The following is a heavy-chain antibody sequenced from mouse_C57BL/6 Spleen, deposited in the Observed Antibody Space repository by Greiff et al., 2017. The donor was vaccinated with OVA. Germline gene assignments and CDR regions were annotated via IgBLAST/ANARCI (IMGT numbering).Heavy chain of an antibody. CDR3: ANKIYYDYDGGYFDY. CDR1: GYSFTGYY. V-gene: IGHV1-42*01. J-gene: IGHJ2*01. CDR2: INPSTGGT. D-gene: IGHD2-4*01. Sequence: VQLQQSGPELVKPGASVKISCKASGYSFTGYYMNWVKQSPEKSLEWIGEINPSTGGTTYNQKFKAKATLTVDKSSSTAYMQLKSLTSEDSAVYYCANKIYYDYDGGYFDYWGQGTTLTVSS.